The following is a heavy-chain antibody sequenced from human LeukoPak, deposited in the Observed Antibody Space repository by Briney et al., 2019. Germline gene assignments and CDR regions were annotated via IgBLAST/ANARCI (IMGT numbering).Heavy chain of an antibody. Sequence: SQTLSLTCTVSGGSISSGSYYWSWIRQPAGKGLEWIGRIYTSGSTNYNPSLKSRVTISVDTSKNQFSLKLSSVTAADTAVYYCARGGTTGTTTLWYYYYYMDVWGKGTTVTVSS. V-gene: IGHV4-61*02. J-gene: IGHJ6*03. D-gene: IGHD1-1*01. CDR2: IYTSGST. CDR3: ARGGTTGTTTLWYYYYYMDV. CDR1: GGSISSGSYY.